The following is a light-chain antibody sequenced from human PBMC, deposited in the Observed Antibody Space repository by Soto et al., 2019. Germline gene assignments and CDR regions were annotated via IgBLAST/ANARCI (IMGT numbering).Light chain of an antibody. CDR3: QQFNNWPRT. Sequence: EIEMTQSPATLSLAPGERVTLSCRASESVSTNLAWYQQKAGQAPRLLIYDASNRAGGIPARFSGSGSGTDFTLTISSLQSEDFAVYYCQQFNNWPRTFGQGTKVDI. V-gene: IGKV3D-15*01. J-gene: IGKJ1*01. CDR2: DAS. CDR1: ESVSTN.